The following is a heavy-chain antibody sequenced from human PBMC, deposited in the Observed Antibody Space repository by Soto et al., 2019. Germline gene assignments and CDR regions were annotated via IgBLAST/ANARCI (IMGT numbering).Heavy chain of an antibody. CDR1: GGSIRNVY. V-gene: IGHV4-59*01. J-gene: IGHJ4*02. D-gene: IGHD2-15*01. Sequence: SETLSLTCTVSGGSIRNVYWSWIRQPPGKGLEWIGFIFHSGNAKYNPSLKSRVTMSVDTSKNQFSLSLDSVTAADTAVYFCARAHAPTLPFDYWGQGALVTVSS. CDR2: IFHSGNA. CDR3: ARAHAPTLPFDY.